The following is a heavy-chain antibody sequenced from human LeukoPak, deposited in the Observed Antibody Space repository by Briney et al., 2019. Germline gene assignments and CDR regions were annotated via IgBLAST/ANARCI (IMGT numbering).Heavy chain of an antibody. Sequence: GGSLRLSCEASGFTFSSYGMHWVRQAPGKGLEWVAVIWYDGSKKYYGDSVKGRFTISRDNSKNTLYLQMNSLGGEDTAIYYCARDLAARHFDYWGQGTLVTVSS. CDR3: ARDLAARHFDY. CDR1: GFTFSSYG. D-gene: IGHD6-6*01. CDR2: IWYDGSKK. V-gene: IGHV3-33*01. J-gene: IGHJ4*02.